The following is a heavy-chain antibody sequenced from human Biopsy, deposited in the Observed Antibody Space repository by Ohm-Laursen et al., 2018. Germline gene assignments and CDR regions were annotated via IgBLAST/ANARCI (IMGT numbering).Heavy chain of an antibody. D-gene: IGHD3-9*01. CDR3: ATKLTGYFHH. CDR2: NIPILGTG. CDR1: EGTFSNYG. Sequence: ASVKVSCKAPEGTFSNYGVNWVRQAPGQGLEWLGGNIPILGTGNYAHQFQDRVTVVADTSTSTATMELRSLRSDDAAVYYCATKLTGYFHHWGQGTLVIVSS. V-gene: IGHV1-69*06. J-gene: IGHJ1*01.